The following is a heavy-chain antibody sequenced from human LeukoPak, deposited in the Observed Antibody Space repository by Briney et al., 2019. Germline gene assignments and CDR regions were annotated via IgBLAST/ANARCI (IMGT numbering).Heavy chain of an antibody. CDR1: GGSISSYY. D-gene: IGHD4-17*01. J-gene: IGHJ4*02. V-gene: IGHV4-59*12. Sequence: SETLSLTCTVSGGSISSYYWSWIRQPPGKGLEWNGYIYYSGSTYYNPSLKSRVTISVDTSKNQFSLKLSSVTAADTAVYYCARALDYGDYDFDYWGQGTLVTVSS. CDR3: ARALDYGDYDFDY. CDR2: IYYSGST.